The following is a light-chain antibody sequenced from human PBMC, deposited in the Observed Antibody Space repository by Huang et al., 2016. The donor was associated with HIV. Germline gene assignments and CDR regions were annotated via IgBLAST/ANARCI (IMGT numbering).Light chain of an antibody. CDR3: HQYYNTPYT. V-gene: IGKV4-1*01. CDR1: QSVLDNSNNKNC. J-gene: IGKJ2*01. CDR2: WAS. Sequence: DIVMTQSPDSLAVSLGGRATINCKSSQSVLDNSNNKNCLAWFQQKPGQPPKLLIYWASARESGVPDRFSGSGSGTDFTLTISSLQAEDVSVYYCHQYYNTPYTFGQGTKLEIK.